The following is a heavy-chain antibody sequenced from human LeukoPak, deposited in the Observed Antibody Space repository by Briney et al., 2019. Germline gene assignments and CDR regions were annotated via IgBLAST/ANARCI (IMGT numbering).Heavy chain of an antibody. V-gene: IGHV3-30-3*01. J-gene: IGHJ4*02. CDR2: ISYDGSNK. CDR1: GFTFSSYA. D-gene: IGHD1-1*01. CDR3: ASYGNWPMDFDY. Sequence: GGSLRLSCAASGFTFSSYAMHWVRQAPGKGLEWVAVISYDGSNKYYADSVKGRFTISGDNSKNTLYLQMNSLRAEDTAVYYCASYGNWPMDFDYWGQGTLVTVSS.